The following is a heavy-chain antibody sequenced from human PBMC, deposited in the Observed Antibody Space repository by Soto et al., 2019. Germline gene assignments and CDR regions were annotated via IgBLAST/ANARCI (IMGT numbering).Heavy chain of an antibody. V-gene: IGHV2-26*01. CDR2: IFSNDEK. J-gene: IGHJ6*03. CDR1: GFSLSNARMG. D-gene: IGHD5-12*01. CDR3: ARIPGSVWWLRPYYMDV. Sequence: SGPTLVNPTESLTLTCTVSGFSLSNARMGVSWIRQPPGKALEWLAHIFSNDEKSYSTSLKSRLTISKDTSKSQVVLTMTNMDPVDTATYYCARIPGSVWWLRPYYMDVWGKGTTATVSS.